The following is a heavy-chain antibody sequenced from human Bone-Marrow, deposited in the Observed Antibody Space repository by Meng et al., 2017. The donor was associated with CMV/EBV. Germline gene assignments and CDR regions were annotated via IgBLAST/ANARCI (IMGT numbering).Heavy chain of an antibody. V-gene: IGHV3-30*02. CDR2: IRYDGSNK. CDR3: AKDELTIFGVVISDYYYGMDV. CDR1: GFTFSSYG. Sequence: GESLKISCAASGFTFSSYGMHWVRQAPGKGLEWVAFIRYDGSNKYYADSVKGRFTISRDNSKNTLYLQMNSLGAEDTAVYYCAKDELTIFGVVISDYYYGMDVWGQGATVTVSS. D-gene: IGHD3-3*01. J-gene: IGHJ6*02.